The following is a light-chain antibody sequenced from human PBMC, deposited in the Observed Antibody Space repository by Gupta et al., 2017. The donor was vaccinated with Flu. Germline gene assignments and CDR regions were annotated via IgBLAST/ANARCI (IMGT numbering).Light chain of an antibody. CDR3: SSYTSSSTTV. Sequence: QSALTQPAPVSGSPGQSITISCTGTSSDVGGYNYVSWYPQHPGKAPKLMIYDVSNRPSGVSNRFSGSKSGNTASLTISGLQAEDEADYYCSSYTSSSTTVFGGGTKLTVL. CDR2: DVS. CDR1: SSDVGGYNY. J-gene: IGLJ3*02. V-gene: IGLV2-14*01.